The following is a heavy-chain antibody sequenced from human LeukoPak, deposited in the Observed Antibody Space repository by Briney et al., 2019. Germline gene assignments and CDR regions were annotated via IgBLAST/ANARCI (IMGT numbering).Heavy chain of an antibody. J-gene: IGHJ3*02. V-gene: IGHV4-59*01. D-gene: IGHD3-22*01. Sequence: SETLSLTCTVSGGSISSYYWSWIRQPPGKGLEWIGYIYYSGSTNYNPSLKSRVTISVDASKNQFSLKLSSVTAADTAVYYCARDYYDSSGYIPNGAFDIWGQGTMVTVSS. CDR3: ARDYYDSSGYIPNGAFDI. CDR2: IYYSGST. CDR1: GGSISSYY.